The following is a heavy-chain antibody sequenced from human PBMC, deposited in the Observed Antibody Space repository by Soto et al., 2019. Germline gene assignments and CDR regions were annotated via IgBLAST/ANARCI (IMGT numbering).Heavy chain of an antibody. D-gene: IGHD2-15*01. Sequence: SSPTLVNPTQTLTLTCTFSGFSDSTSGVGVDWIRQSPGKALEWLALIYWDNDKRYSPFLQSRVTITKDTSKNQVVLTMTNMDPVDTATYYCAHKGGRGAGMDVWGQGTTVTVSS. J-gene: IGHJ6*02. V-gene: IGHV2-5*02. CDR1: GFSDSTSGVG. CDR2: IYWDNDK. CDR3: AHKGGRGAGMDV.